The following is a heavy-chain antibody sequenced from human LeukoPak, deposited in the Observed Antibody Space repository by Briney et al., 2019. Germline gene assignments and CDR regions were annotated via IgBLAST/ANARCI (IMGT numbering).Heavy chain of an antibody. V-gene: IGHV1-2*02. CDR1: GYTFTGYY. CDR3: ARDRWYSGSYPPSDWFDP. CDR2: INPNSGGT. D-gene: IGHD1-26*01. J-gene: IGHJ5*02. Sequence: ASVKVSCKASGYTFTGYYMHWVRQAPGQGLEWMGWINPNSGGTNYAQKLQGRVTMTTDTSTSTAYMELRSLRSDDTAVYYCARDRWYSGSYPPSDWFDPWGQGTLVTVSS.